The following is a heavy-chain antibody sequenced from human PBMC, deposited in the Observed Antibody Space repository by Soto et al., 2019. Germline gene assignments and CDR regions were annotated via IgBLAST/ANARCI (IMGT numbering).Heavy chain of an antibody. J-gene: IGHJ6*03. CDR1: GFTFSSYS. Sequence: GGSLRLSCAASGFTFSSYSMNWVRQAPGKGLEWVSSISSSSSYIYYADSVKGRFTISRDNAKNSLYLQMNSLRAEDTAVYYCARERRYSTTQYYYMDVWGKGTTVTVSS. D-gene: IGHD4-4*01. CDR3: ARERRYSTTQYYYMDV. CDR2: ISSSSSYI. V-gene: IGHV3-21*01.